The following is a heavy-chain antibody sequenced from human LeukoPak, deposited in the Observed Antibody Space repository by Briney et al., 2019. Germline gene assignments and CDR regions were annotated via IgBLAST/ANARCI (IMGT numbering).Heavy chain of an antibody. V-gene: IGHV3-74*01. CDR1: GFSFSNSW. CDR2: INSDGTTT. CDR3: ASDPYLGNFWTGYAQF. J-gene: IGHJ4*02. D-gene: IGHD3/OR15-3a*01. Sequence: PGGSLRLSCAASGFSFSNSWMHWVRQAPGKGLVWVSRINSDGTTTYYADSVKGRFTISRDNAKNTLFLQMNSLRPEDTALYYCASDPYLGNFWTGYAQFWGGGTLVTVSS.